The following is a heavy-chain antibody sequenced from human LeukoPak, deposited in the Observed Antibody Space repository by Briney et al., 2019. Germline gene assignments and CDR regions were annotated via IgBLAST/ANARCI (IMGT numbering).Heavy chain of an antibody. CDR1: GYTFTRSY. D-gene: IGHD1-14*01. CDR2: INSNNGGT. CDR3: AIHKPSATCFDF. Sequence: ASVRVSYTASGYTFTRSYVNWVRQGPGQGLEWRGWINSNNGGTNFAQKFQGRVTMTRDTSINTVYMELSGLRSDDTAVYYCAIHKPSATCFDFCGQGTLVTVSS. V-gene: IGHV1-2*02. J-gene: IGHJ4*02.